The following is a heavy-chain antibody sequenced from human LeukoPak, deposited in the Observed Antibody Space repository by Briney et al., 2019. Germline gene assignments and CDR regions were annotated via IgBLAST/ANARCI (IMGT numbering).Heavy chain of an antibody. CDR3: ARHRKADTSTDY. V-gene: IGHV4-4*07. CDR1: GGSISSYY. J-gene: IGHJ4*02. Sequence: SETLSLTCTVSGGSISSYYWSWIRQPAGKGLEWIGRIYTSGSTNYNPSLKSRVTISVDTSKNQFSLRLSSVTAADTAMYYCARHRKADTSTDYWGQGPLVTVSS. D-gene: IGHD1-14*01. CDR2: IYTSGST.